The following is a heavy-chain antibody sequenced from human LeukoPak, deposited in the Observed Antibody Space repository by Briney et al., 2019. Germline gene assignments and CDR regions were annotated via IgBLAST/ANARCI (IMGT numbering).Heavy chain of an antibody. CDR1: GFTFSSYA. J-gene: IGHJ4*02. Sequence: GGSLRLSCAASGFTFSSYAMSWVRQAPGKGLKWVSAISGSGGSTYYADSVKGRFTISRDNSKNTLYMQMNSLRAEDTAVYYCAKDGGELPATFDYWGQGTLVTVAS. V-gene: IGHV3-23*01. CDR2: ISGSGGST. CDR3: AKDGGELPATFDY. D-gene: IGHD1-26*01.